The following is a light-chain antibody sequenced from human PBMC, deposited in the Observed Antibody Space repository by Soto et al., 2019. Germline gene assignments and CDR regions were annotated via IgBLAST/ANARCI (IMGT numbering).Light chain of an antibody. CDR3: QQYGSSGT. CDR1: QSVSNNY. V-gene: IGKV3-20*01. CDR2: GAA. J-gene: IGKJ1*01. Sequence: EIVLTQSPGTLSLSPGERATLYCRASQSVSNNYLAWYQQKPGQAPRLLIYGAANRATGIPDRFSGSGSGTDFTLTISRLEPEDFAVYYCQQYGSSGTLGQGTKVDI.